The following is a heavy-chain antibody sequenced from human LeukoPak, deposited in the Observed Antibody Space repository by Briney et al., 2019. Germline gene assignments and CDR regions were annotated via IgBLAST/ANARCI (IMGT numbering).Heavy chain of an antibody. CDR1: GFTFSDYY. V-gene: IGHV3-11*06. J-gene: IGHJ4*02. D-gene: IGHD2/OR15-2a*01. CDR2: IRSSSSYT. Sequence: PGGSLRLSCAASGFTFSDYYMSWIRQAPGKGLEWVSYIRSSSSYTNYADSVKGRFTISRDNADNTLYLQLNSLRAEDTAVYYCARVSFCPRCHFDYWGQGTLVTVSS. CDR3: ARVSFCPRCHFDY.